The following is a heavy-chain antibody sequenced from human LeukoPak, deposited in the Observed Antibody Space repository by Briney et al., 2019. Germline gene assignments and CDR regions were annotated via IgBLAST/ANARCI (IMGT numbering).Heavy chain of an antibody. Sequence: SETLSLTCTVSGGSISSYYWSWIRQPAGKGLEWIGRIYTSGSTNYNPSLKSQVTLSVDTSKNQFSLKLSSVTAADTAVYYCARSIPAAMTGYYYYYMDVWGKGTTVTVSS. CDR3: ARSIPAAMTGYYYYYMDV. CDR1: GGSISSYY. V-gene: IGHV4-4*07. D-gene: IGHD2-2*01. CDR2: IYTSGST. J-gene: IGHJ6*03.